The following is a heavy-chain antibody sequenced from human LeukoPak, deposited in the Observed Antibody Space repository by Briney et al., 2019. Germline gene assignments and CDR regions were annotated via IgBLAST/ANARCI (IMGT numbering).Heavy chain of an antibody. J-gene: IGHJ1*01. V-gene: IGHV1-46*01. CDR3: ARDSGGAQY. CDR2: INPSGGST. CDR1: GYTFTSYY. D-gene: IGHD3-10*01. Sequence: GASVKVSCKASGYTFTSYYMHWVRQAPGQGLEWMGIINPSGGSTSYAQKFQGRVTMTTDTSTSTAYMELRSLRSDDTAVYYCARDSGGAQYWGQGTLVTVSS.